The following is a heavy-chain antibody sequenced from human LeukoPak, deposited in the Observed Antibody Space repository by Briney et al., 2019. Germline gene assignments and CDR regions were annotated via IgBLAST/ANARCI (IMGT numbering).Heavy chain of an antibody. CDR1: GFTFSSYE. CDR3: ANVMVAG. CDR2: ISSSGSTM. V-gene: IGHV3-48*03. Sequence: GGSLRLSCAASGFTFSSYEMNWVRQPPGKGLEWVSYISSSGSTMYYADSVKGRFTISRDNAKNSLYLQMNSLRAEDTAVYYCANVMVAGGGQGTLVTVSS. J-gene: IGHJ4*02. D-gene: IGHD2-15*01.